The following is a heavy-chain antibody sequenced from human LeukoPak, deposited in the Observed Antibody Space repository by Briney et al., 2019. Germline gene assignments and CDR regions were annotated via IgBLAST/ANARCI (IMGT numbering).Heavy chain of an antibody. CDR1: GFTFSDYY. Sequence: GGSLRLSCAASGFTFSDYYMSWIRQAPGKGLEWVSYISSSGDYTNYADSVKGRFTISRDNAKNSLYLQMNSLRAEDTAVYYCAKASPSLYDSSGYYYGWYFDLWGRGTLVTVSS. D-gene: IGHD3-22*01. CDR2: ISSSGDYT. CDR3: AKASPSLYDSSGYYYGWYFDL. J-gene: IGHJ2*01. V-gene: IGHV3-11*05.